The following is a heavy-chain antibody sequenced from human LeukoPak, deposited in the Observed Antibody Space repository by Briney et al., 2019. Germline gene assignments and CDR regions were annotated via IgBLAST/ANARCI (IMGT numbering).Heavy chain of an antibody. CDR3: ARPDYDGNGDAFVL. D-gene: IGHD4-23*01. CDR2: IYYSGST. Sequence: PSQTLSLTCAVSGGSISSSSYYWGWIRQPPGKGLEWIGSIYYSGSTYYNPFLKRRVTISVDTAKNQFSLKLSSVTAANRAVYYCARPDYDGNGDAFVLWGQGTMVAVSS. V-gene: IGHV4-39*07. CDR1: GGSISSSSYY. J-gene: IGHJ3*01.